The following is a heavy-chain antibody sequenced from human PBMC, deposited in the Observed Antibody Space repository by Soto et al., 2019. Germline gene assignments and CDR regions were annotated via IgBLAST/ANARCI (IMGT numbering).Heavy chain of an antibody. J-gene: IGHJ4*02. CDR2: ISWNSGSI. Sequence: PGGSLRLSCAASGFTFDDYAMHWVRQAPGKGLEWVSGISWNSGSIGYADSVKGRFTISRDNAKNSLYLQMNSLRAEDTALYYCAKGVEVPAAMGIYYFDYWGQGTLVTV. CDR3: AKGVEVPAAMGIYYFDY. V-gene: IGHV3-9*01. CDR1: GFTFDDYA. D-gene: IGHD2-2*01.